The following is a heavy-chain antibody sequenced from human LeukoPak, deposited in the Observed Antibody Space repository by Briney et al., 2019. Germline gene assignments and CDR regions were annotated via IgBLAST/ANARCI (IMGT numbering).Heavy chain of an antibody. Sequence: GESLKISCKGSGYSFTSYWIGWVRQMPGKGLEWMGIIYPGDSDTRYSPSFQGQVTISADKSISTAYLQWSSLKASDTDMYYCARRGSPYYDSSSIDYWGQGTLVTVSS. CDR1: GYSFTSYW. CDR2: IYPGDSDT. CDR3: ARRGSPYYDSSSIDY. J-gene: IGHJ4*02. V-gene: IGHV5-51*01. D-gene: IGHD3-22*01.